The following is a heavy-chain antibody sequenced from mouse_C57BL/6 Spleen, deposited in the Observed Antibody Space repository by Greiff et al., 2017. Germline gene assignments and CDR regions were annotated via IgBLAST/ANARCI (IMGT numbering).Heavy chain of an antibody. Sequence: EVQLQQSGPELVKPGASVKISCKASGYTFTDYYMNWVKQSHGKSLEWIGDINPNNGGTSYNQKFKGKATLTVDKSSSTAYMELRSLTSEDSAVYYCARYDDYDVGYWGQGTTLTVSS. J-gene: IGHJ2*01. CDR2: INPNNGGT. CDR1: GYTFTDYY. CDR3: ARYDDYDVGY. V-gene: IGHV1-26*01. D-gene: IGHD2-4*01.